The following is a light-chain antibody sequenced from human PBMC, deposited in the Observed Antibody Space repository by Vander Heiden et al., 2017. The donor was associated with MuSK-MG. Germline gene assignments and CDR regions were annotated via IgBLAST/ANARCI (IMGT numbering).Light chain of an antibody. Sequence: VLTQSPGTLSLSPGERATLSCRASQSVSNIYLAWYQHKPGQAPRLLIYWTSDRATGIPDRFSGSGSGTDFTLTISRLEPEDFAVYYCQQYGSSPWTFGQGTKVEVK. V-gene: IGKV3-20*01. CDR3: QQYGSSPWT. J-gene: IGKJ1*01. CDR2: WTS. CDR1: QSVSNIY.